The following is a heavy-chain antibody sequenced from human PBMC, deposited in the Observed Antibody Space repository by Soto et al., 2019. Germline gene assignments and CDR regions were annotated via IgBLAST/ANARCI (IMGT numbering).Heavy chain of an antibody. Sequence: ASVNVSCKSSGGTFSSYSTSWVRQAPGQGLEWMGGIIPIFGTANYAQKFQGRVTITADESTSTAYMELSSLRSEDTAVYYCAREYCSSTSCYYFDYWGQGTLVTVSS. CDR2: IIPIFGTA. D-gene: IGHD2-2*01. CDR1: GGTFSSYS. CDR3: AREYCSSTSCYYFDY. V-gene: IGHV1-69*13. J-gene: IGHJ4*02.